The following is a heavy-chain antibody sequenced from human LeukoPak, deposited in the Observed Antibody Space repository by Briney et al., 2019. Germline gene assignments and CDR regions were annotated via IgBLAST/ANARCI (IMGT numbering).Heavy chain of an antibody. J-gene: IGHJ4*02. Sequence: KASETLSLTCTVSGDSFTSVTDYWAWIRQPPGKGLEWIAIGDYSGGTYYNPSLESRVAISADMSKKQISLKLASVTGADTAVYYCAGERGEEYSSGWYKTNFFYNWGQGIRVTVSS. CDR1: GDSFTSVTDY. CDR3: AGERGEEYSSGWYKTNFFYN. V-gene: IGHV4-39*07. CDR2: GDYSGGT. D-gene: IGHD6-19*01.